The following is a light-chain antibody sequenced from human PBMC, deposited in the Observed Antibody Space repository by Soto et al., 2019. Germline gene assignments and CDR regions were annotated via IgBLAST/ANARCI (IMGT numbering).Light chain of an antibody. CDR3: QQYNRWPPLT. CDR2: DTS. V-gene: IGKV3-15*01. CDR1: ETIGIY. Sequence: EVVMTQSPAKLSVSPGERVTLSCRASETIGIYLAWYQHKPGQAPRLLIHDTSTRATGIPARFIGSASGTEFTLTISSVQSEDSAVYYCQQYNRWPPLTFGGGTKVDIK. J-gene: IGKJ4*01.